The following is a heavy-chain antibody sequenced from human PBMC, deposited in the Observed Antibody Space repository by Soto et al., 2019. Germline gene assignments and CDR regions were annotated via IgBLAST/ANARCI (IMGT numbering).Heavy chain of an antibody. V-gene: IGHV3-7*03. CDR1: GFTFSSYW. CDR2: IKQDGSEK. Sequence: EVQLVESGGGLVQPGGSLRLSCAASGFTFSSYWMSWVRQAPGKGLEWVANIKQDGSEKYYVDSVKGRFTISRDNAKNPLYLQMNSLRAEDTAVYYCARALRDYYDSSGYRPPQHYYFDYWCQGTLVTVSS. J-gene: IGHJ4*02. D-gene: IGHD3-22*01. CDR3: ARALRDYYDSSGYRPPQHYYFDY.